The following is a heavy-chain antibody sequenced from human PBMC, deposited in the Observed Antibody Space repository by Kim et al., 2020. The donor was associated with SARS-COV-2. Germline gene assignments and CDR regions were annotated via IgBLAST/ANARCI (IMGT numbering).Heavy chain of an antibody. J-gene: IGHJ5*02. CDR3: ARAARGGISEVLSCVDP. D-gene: IGHD3-10*01. Sequence: SETLSLTCTVSGGSISSYYWSWIRQPPGKGLEWIGDIYYSGSTNYNPSLKSRVTISVDTSKNQFSLKLSSVTAADTAADYCARAARGGISEVLSCVDP. CDR1: GGSISSYY. V-gene: IGHV4-59*01. CDR2: IYYSGST.